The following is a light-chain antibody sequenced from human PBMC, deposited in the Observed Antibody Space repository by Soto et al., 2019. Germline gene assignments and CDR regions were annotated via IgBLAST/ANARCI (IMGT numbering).Light chain of an antibody. V-gene: IGLV1-40*01. CDR2: GNS. CDR1: SSNIGAHYD. CDR3: QSYDNSLSVYV. J-gene: IGLJ1*01. Sequence: QSVLTQPPSVSGAPGQRVTISCTGSSSNIGAHYDVHWYQQLPGTAPKLLIYGNSNRPSGVPDRFSGSKSGTSASLAITGLQAEDDADYCCQSYDNSLSVYVFGTGTKLTVL.